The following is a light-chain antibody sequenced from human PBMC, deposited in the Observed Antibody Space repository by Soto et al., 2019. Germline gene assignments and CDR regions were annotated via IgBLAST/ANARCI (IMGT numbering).Light chain of an antibody. J-gene: IGKJ1*01. CDR3: QQSYSTPA. CDR1: QSISSY. Sequence: DIQMTQSPSSLSASVGDRVTITCRASQSISSYVNWYQQKPGKAPKLLIYAASSLHSGVPSRFSGSGSGTDFTLTISSLQPEDSATYYCQQSYSTPAFGQGTKVEI. V-gene: IGKV1-39*01. CDR2: AAS.